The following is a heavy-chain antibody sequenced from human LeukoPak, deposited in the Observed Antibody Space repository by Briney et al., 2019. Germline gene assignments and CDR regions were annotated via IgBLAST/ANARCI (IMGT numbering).Heavy chain of an antibody. V-gene: IGHV4-39*07. CDR1: GGSISSSSYY. Sequence: SETLSLTCTVSGGSISSSSYYWGWIRQPPGKGLEWIGSIYYSGITYYNPSLKSRVTISVDTSKNQFSLKLSSVTAADTAVYYCAGVTGSYYFYYYMAVWGKGTTVTVSS. CDR3: AGVTGSYYFYYYMAV. CDR2: IYYSGIT. D-gene: IGHD3-10*01. J-gene: IGHJ6*03.